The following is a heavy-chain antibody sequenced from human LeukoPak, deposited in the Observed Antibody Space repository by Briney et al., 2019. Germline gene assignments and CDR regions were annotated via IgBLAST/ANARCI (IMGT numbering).Heavy chain of an antibody. CDR2: ISYDGSNK. Sequence: GGSLRLSCAASGFTFSSYAMHWVRQAPGRGLEWVAVISYDGSNKYYADSVKGRFTISRDNSKNTLYLQMNSLRAEDTAVYYCAREHSSSLVQLPGMDVWGQGTTVTVSS. J-gene: IGHJ6*02. CDR3: AREHSSSLVQLPGMDV. D-gene: IGHD6-13*01. V-gene: IGHV3-30-3*01. CDR1: GFTFSSYA.